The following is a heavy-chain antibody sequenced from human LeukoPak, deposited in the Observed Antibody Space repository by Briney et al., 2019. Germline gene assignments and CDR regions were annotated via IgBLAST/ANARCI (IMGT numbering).Heavy chain of an antibody. CDR1: GFTFDDYA. CDR2: ISWNSGSI. V-gene: IGHV3-9*01. J-gene: IGHJ4*02. D-gene: IGHD1-26*01. CDR3: AKDLSSHIVGATPFDY. Sequence: PGRSLRLSCAASGFTFDDYAMHWVRQAPGKGLEWVSGISWNSGSIGYADSVKGRFTISRDNAKNSLYLQMNSLRAEDTALYYCAKDLSSHIVGATPFDYWGQGTLVTVSS.